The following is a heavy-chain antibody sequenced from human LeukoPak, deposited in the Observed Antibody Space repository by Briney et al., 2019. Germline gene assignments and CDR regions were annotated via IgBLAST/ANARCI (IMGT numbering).Heavy chain of an antibody. CDR3: ARGIAAAGTGDY. CDR1: GGSISSYY. V-gene: IGHV4-59*01. Sequence: SETLSLTCTVSGGSISSYYWSWIRQPPGKGLEWIGYIYYSGSTNYNPSLKSRVTISVDTSKNQFSLRLSSVTAADTYVYYCARGIAAAGTGDYWGQGTLVTVSS. J-gene: IGHJ4*02. CDR2: IYYSGST. D-gene: IGHD6-13*01.